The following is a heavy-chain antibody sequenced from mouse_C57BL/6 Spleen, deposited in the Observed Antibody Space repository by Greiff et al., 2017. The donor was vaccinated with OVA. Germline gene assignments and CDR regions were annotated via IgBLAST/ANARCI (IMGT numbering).Heavy chain of an antibody. J-gene: IGHJ4*01. V-gene: IGHV5-12*01. D-gene: IGHD1-1*01. CDR2: ISNGGGST. CDR1: GFTFSDYY. CDR3: ARHSNCAMDY. Sequence: EVQRVESGGGLVQPGGSLKLSCAASGFTFSDYYMYWVRQTPEKRLEWVAYISNGGGSTYYPDTVKGRFTISRDNAKNTLYLQMSRLKSEDTAMYYCARHSNCAMDYWGQGTSVTVSS.